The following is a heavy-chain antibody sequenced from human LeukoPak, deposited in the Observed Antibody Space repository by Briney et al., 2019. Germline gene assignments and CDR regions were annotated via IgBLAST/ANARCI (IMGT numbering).Heavy chain of an antibody. J-gene: IGHJ5*02. CDR3: AKCNSTSCLFNWFDP. CDR1: GFTFSNSA. CDR2: ISGSGGST. V-gene: IGHV3-23*01. D-gene: IGHD2-2*01. Sequence: GGSLRRSCAASGFTFSNSAMSWVRQAPGKGLEWVAVISGSGGSTYYADSVKGRFTISKDTSMNTLYLQLSSLRAEDTAIYYCAKCNSTSCLFNWFDPWGQGTLVTVSS.